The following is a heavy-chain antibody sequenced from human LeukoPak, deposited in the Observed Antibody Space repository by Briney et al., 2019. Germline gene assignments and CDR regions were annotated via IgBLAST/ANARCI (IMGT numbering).Heavy chain of an antibody. CDR3: ARHYGEGGRLFDWLFNF. CDR1: GASLGGSY. V-gene: IGHV4-59*08. D-gene: IGHD3-9*01. J-gene: IGHJ4*02. CDR2: VHYTGST. Sequence: ASETLSLTCTVSGASLGGSYWSWLRLPPGKELEWIGYVHYTGSTKYSTSLQSRVTVSVDTSKNQFSLKLRSVTAADTAIYYCARHYGEGGRLFDWLFNFWGRGTLVTVSS.